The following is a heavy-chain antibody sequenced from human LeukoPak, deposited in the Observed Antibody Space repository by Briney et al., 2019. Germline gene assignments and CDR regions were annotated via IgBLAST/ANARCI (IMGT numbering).Heavy chain of an antibody. CDR2: IRSNGNSYAT. J-gene: IGHJ4*02. CDR1: GFTFSGSA. D-gene: IGHD1-14*01. Sequence: GGSLKLSCAASGFTFSGSAIHWVRQAPGKGLEWGGGIRSNGNSYATAYAASVEGRFTISRDDSKNTAYLKMNSLKIEDTAVYYCTRHANPFDYWGQGTLATVSS. V-gene: IGHV3-73*01. CDR3: TRHANPFDY.